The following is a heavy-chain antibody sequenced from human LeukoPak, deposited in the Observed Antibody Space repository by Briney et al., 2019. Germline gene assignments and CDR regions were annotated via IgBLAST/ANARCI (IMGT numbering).Heavy chain of an antibody. CDR3: ARDRTTVTLIGPFDY. V-gene: IGHV3-48*04. D-gene: IGHD4-11*01. Sequence: GGSLRLSCAASGFTFSDYGMNWVRQSPEKGLEWVSYISSSGDTIYYADSVKGRFTISRDNARNSLYLQMNSLRAEDTAVYYCARDRTTVTLIGPFDYWGQGTLVTVSS. CDR1: GFTFSDYG. J-gene: IGHJ4*02. CDR2: ISSSGDTI.